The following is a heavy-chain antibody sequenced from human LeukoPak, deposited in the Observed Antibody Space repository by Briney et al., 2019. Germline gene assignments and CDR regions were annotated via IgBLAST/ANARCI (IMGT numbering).Heavy chain of an antibody. CDR2: IYYSGST. Sequence: PSETLSLTCTVSGGSISTSSYYWGWIRRPPGKGLEWIGTIYYSGSTYYNPSLTSRVTISVDTSKNQFSLKLSSVTAADTAVYYCARSGNYSPDDYWGQGTLVTVSS. J-gene: IGHJ4*02. CDR3: ARSGNYSPDDY. CDR1: GGSISTSSYY. D-gene: IGHD1-26*01. V-gene: IGHV4-39*01.